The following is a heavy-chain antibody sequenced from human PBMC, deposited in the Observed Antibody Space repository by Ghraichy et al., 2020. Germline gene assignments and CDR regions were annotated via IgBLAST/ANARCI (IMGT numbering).Heavy chain of an antibody. CDR1: GGSISSSSYY. J-gene: IGHJ4*02. Sequence: SETLSLTCTVSGGSISSSSYYWGWIRQPPGKGLEWIGSNYYSGSTYQNPSLKSRVTISVDTSKNQFSLKLTSVTAADTAVYYCVRPGRYDYDSSGYTFDYWGQGSLDAVSS. CDR3: VRPGRYDYDSSGYTFDY. D-gene: IGHD3-22*01. V-gene: IGHV4-39*01. CDR2: NYYSGST.